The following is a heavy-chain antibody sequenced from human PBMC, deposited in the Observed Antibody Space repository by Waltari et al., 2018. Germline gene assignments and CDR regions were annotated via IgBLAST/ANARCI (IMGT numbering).Heavy chain of an antibody. Sequence: EVQLVESGGGLIQPGGSLRLSCAASGFTVSSNYMSWVRQAPGKGLEWVSVIYSGGRTYDADSWKGRFTISRDNSKNTLYLQMNSLRAEDTAVYYWARTKLRLSRRGDAFDIWGQGTMVTVSS. D-gene: IGHD1-26*01. J-gene: IGHJ3*02. CDR1: GFTVSSNY. V-gene: IGHV3-53*01. CDR3: ARTKLRLSRRGDAFDI. CDR2: IYSGGRT.